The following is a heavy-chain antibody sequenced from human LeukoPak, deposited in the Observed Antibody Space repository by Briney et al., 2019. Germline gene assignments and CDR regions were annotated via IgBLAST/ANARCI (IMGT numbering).Heavy chain of an antibody. CDR1: GGSISSYY. CDR3: ARVGSGWFYYFDY. D-gene: IGHD6-19*01. CDR2: IYYSGNT. V-gene: IGHV4-59*01. Sequence: SETLSLTCTVSGGSISSYYWSWTRQPPGKGLEWIGYIYYSGNTNYNPSLKSRVTISVDTSKNQFSLKLSSVTAADTAVYYCARVGSGWFYYFDYWGQGTLVTVSS. J-gene: IGHJ4*02.